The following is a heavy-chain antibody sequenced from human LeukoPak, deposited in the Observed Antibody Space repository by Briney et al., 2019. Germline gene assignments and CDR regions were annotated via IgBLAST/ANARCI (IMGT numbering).Heavy chain of an antibody. CDR1: GGTFSSYA. J-gene: IGHJ6*03. CDR3: AIGVVTISYYYYMDV. V-gene: IGHV1-69*05. Sequence: SVKVSCKASGGTFSSYAISWVRQAPGQGLEWMGGIIPIFGTANYAQKFQGRVTITTDESTSTAYMELSSLRSEDTAVYYCAIGVVTISYYYYMDVWGKGTTVTVSS. D-gene: IGHD3-3*01. CDR2: IIPIFGTA.